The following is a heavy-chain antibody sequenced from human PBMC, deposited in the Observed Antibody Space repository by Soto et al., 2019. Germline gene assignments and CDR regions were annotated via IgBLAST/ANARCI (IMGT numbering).Heavy chain of an antibody. D-gene: IGHD6-13*01. J-gene: IGHJ5*02. Sequence: SATLSLTCTVSGGSISSSSYYWGWIRQPPGKGLEWIGSIYYSGSTYYNPSLKSRVTISVDTSKNQFSLKLSSVTAADTAVYYCARAIAAAGGDNWFEPWGQGTLVTVSS. CDR1: GGSISSSSYY. V-gene: IGHV4-39*07. CDR2: IYYSGST. CDR3: ARAIAAAGGDNWFEP.